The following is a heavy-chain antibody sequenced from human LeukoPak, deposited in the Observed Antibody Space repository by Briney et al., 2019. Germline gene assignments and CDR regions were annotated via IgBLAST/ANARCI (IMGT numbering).Heavy chain of an antibody. CDR3: TRHDAVPVIGHGMGV. CDR1: GGSISSYY. Sequence: SETLSLTCTVSGGSISSYYWSWIRQPPGKGLEWVSYIYYNGITNYNPSLESRVTIAVDTSKNQFSLKLSSVTAADTAVYYCTRHDAVPVIGHGMGVWGQGTTVTVSS. J-gene: IGHJ6*02. V-gene: IGHV4-59*08. CDR2: IYYNGIT.